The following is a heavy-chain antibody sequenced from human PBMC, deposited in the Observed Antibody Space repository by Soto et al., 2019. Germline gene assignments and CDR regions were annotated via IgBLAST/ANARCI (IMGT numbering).Heavy chain of an antibody. CDR3: AQTLGLAVAGPGRFDL. CDR2: ITPMFGTA. Sequence: QVQLVQSGAAVKKYGSSVKVSCKASGGTFSRYAISWVRQAPGQGLEWMGGITPMFGTANYAQRFQGRATITADESTSTAYMKLSSLRSDDTAVYYCAQTLGLAVAGPGRFDLWGRGTLVTVSS. D-gene: IGHD6-19*01. V-gene: IGHV1-69*12. J-gene: IGHJ2*01. CDR1: GGTFSRYA.